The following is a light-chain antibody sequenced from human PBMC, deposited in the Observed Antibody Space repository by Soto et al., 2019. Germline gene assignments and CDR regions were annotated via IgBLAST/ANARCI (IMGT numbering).Light chain of an antibody. J-gene: IGKJ5*01. CDR1: PGVSSN. CDR2: GAS. V-gene: IGKV3-15*01. Sequence: EVLLTQTPATLSVSPGERATLSCRASPGVSSNLAWYQHKPGQAPRLLIYGASTRATGIPARFSGSGSGTEFTLTISSLQSEDFAVYYCQQYNNWPITFGQRTRLEI. CDR3: QQYNNWPIT.